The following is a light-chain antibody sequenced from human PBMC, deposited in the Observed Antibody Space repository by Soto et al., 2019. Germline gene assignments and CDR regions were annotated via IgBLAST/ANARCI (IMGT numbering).Light chain of an antibody. CDR3: QQYNSYSWT. J-gene: IGKJ1*01. CDR1: QTFSSY. V-gene: IGKV1-5*01. CDR2: DAS. Sequence: DIQMTQSPSTRSASVGDRVTITCRASQTFSSYLAWYQQKPGKAPKLLIFDASSLEGGVPSRFSGSGSGTEFTLTISSLQPDDFATYYCQQYNSYSWTVGQGTKVDIK.